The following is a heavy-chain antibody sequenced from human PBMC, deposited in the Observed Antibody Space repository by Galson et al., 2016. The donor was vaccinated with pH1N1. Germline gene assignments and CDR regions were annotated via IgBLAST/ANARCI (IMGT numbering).Heavy chain of an antibody. Sequence: SVKVSCKASGGTFGSYGINWVRQAPGQGLEWMGGIIPIFKTTKYAQNFQGRVTITADESTTTPYMELSSLRSEDTAVYYCAREDYYDTDLSDWYFDLWGRGTLLTVSS. CDR1: GGTFGSYG. CDR2: IIPIFKTT. D-gene: IGHD3-22*01. V-gene: IGHV1-69*13. CDR3: AREDYYDTDLSDWYFDL. J-gene: IGHJ2*01.